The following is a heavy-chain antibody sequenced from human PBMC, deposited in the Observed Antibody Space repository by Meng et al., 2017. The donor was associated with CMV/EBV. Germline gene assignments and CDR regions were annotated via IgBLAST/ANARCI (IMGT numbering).Heavy chain of an antibody. D-gene: IGHD5-24*01. CDR1: GYTFTSYD. CDR3: ARVRRATAYYGMDV. J-gene: IGHJ6*02. CDR2: MNPNSGNT. Sequence: ASVKVSCKASGYTFTSYDINWVRQATGQGLEWMGWMNPNSGNTGYAQKFQGRVTMTRNTSISTAYMELSSLRSEDTAVYYCARVRRATAYYGMDVWGQGTTVTV. V-gene: IGHV1-8*01.